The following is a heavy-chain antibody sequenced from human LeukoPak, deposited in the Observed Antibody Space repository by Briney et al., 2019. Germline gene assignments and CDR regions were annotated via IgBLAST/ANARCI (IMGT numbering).Heavy chain of an antibody. V-gene: IGHV1-2*02. CDR2: INPNSGGT. J-gene: IGHJ4*02. CDR1: GYTFTGYY. CDR3: ARDQTTPYCSGGSCFAPGCDY. Sequence: ASVKVSCKASGYTFTGYYMHWVRQAPGQGLEWMGWINPNSGGTNYAQKFQGRVTMTRDTSISTAYMELSRLRSDDTAVYYCARDQTTPYCSGGSCFAPGCDYWGQGTLVTVSS. D-gene: IGHD2-15*01.